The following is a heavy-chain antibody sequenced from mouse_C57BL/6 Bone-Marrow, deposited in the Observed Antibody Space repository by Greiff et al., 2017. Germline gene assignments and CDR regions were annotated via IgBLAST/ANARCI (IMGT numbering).Heavy chain of an antibody. J-gene: IGHJ4*01. Sequence: VQLQQPGAELVRPGSSVKLSCKASGYTFTSYWMDWVKQRPGQGLEWIGHIYPSDSETHYNQKFKDKATLTVDKSSSAAYMQLSSLTSEDSAVYYCARGDYYGSSYGAMDYWGQGTSVTVSS. V-gene: IGHV1-61*01. CDR3: ARGDYYGSSYGAMDY. CDR2: IYPSDSET. D-gene: IGHD1-1*01. CDR1: GYTFTSYW.